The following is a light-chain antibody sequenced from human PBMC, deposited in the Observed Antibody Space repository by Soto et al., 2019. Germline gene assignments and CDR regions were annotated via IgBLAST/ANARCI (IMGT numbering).Light chain of an antibody. J-gene: IGKJ1*01. CDR2: GVS. V-gene: IGKV3-20*01. Sequence: VLTQSPATLSLSPGERATLSCRASQSIHTSLAWYQQKPGQAPRLLIYGVSSRATGIPDRFSGSGSGTDFTLSISRLEPEDFAVYFCQHYGDSSWTFGQGTKVDIK. CDR1: QSIHTS. CDR3: QHYGDSSWT.